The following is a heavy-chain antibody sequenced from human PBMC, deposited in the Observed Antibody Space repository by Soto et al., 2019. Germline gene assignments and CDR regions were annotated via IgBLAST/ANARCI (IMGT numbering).Heavy chain of an antibody. CDR1: GFTFSSYS. Sequence: EVQLVESGGGLVQPGGSLRLSCAASGFTFSSYSMNWVRQAPGKGLEWVSYISSSSSTIYYADSVKGRFTISRDNAKNSLNLQKNILRDEDTAVYYCATDFSASGYCSGRSCYGGPYYYYYGMDVCGQGTTVTVSS. V-gene: IGHV3-48*02. D-gene: IGHD2-15*01. J-gene: IGHJ6*02. CDR2: ISSSSSTI. CDR3: ATDFSASGYCSGRSCYGGPYYYYYGMDV.